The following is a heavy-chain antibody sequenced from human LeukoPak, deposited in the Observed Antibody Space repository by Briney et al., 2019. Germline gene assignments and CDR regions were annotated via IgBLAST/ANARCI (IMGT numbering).Heavy chain of an antibody. CDR1: GYSFTSYW. Sequence: GESLKISCKGSGYSFTSYWIGWVRQMPGKGLEWIGIIYPGDSDTRYSPSFQGQVTISAGKSNSTAFLQSSSLKASDPAMYYCATSRSSWSNDAFDIWGQGTMVTVSS. D-gene: IGHD6-13*01. CDR2: IYPGDSDT. J-gene: IGHJ3*02. V-gene: IGHV5-51*01. CDR3: ATSRSSWSNDAFDI.